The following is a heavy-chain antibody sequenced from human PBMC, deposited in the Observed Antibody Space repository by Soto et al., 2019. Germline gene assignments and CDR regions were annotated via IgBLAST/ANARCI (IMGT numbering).Heavy chain of an antibody. V-gene: IGHV3-53*01. CDR1: GVPVSSNY. D-gene: IGHD3-3*01. CDR2: IYSGGST. J-gene: IGHJ6*02. Sequence: GGSLSLSCAASGVPVSSNYMSWVRPAPGRGLEWVSVIYSGGSTYYADSVKGRFTISRDNSKNTLYLQMNSLRAEDTAVYYCARDGAHYYDFWSGHSHGPNYGLDGWGQGTTVTVS. CDR3: ARDGAHYYDFWSGHSHGPNYGLDG.